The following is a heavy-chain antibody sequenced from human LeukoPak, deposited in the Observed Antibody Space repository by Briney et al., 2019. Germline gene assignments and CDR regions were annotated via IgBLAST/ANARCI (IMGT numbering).Heavy chain of an antibody. Sequence: ASVKVSCKASGYTFTSYGISWVRQAPGQGLERMGWISAYNGNTNYAQKLQGRVTMTTDTSTSTAYMELRSLRSDDTAVYYCARSGYCSGGSCFYYFDYWGQGTLVTVSS. J-gene: IGHJ4*02. CDR2: ISAYNGNT. CDR3: ARSGYCSGGSCFYYFDY. V-gene: IGHV1-18*01. CDR1: GYTFTSYG. D-gene: IGHD2-15*01.